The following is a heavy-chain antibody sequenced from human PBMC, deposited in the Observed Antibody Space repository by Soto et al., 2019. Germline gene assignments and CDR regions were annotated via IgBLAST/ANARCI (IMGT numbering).Heavy chain of an antibody. Sequence: QVQLVQSGAEVKKPGASVKVSCKASGYTFTRFGINWVRQAPGQGLEWMGWISGYNGNTNTAENFQGRVTMTTDTSATTADMELRSLRSDGTAVYYGARDFEAGGQLVGGFDYWGQGTLVTVSS. D-gene: IGHD6-6*01. CDR2: ISGYNGNT. J-gene: IGHJ4*02. V-gene: IGHV1-18*01. CDR3: ARDFEAGGQLVGGFDY. CDR1: GYTFTRFG.